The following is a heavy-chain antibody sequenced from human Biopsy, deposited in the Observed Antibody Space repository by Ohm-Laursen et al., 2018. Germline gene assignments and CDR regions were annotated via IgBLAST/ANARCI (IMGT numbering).Heavy chain of an antibody. Sequence: GSLRLSCSASGFSFSSYWMHWVRQGPGEGLVWVSRINIDGSTTRYADSVKGRFTISRGNAKNSLFLHMNSLRAEDTAVYYCARESALKWYQSLSYFNGMDVWGQGTTVTVSS. CDR3: ARESALKWYQSLSYFNGMDV. V-gene: IGHV3-74*01. D-gene: IGHD2-8*01. J-gene: IGHJ6*02. CDR2: INIDGSTT. CDR1: GFSFSSYW.